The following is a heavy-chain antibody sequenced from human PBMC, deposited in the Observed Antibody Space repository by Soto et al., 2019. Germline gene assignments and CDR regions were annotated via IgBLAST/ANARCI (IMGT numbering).Heavy chain of an antibody. CDR1: GGSINSGGYY. Sequence: QVRLQESGPRLVRASQTLSLTCSVSGGSINSGGYYWSWIRQVPGKGLEWIGYMSDTGSPYYSPSLKSRISMSVDNSKNQLSLRLTSVTAADTAMYHCARGTRGTYVGDHGGFDSWGQGILVIVSS. D-gene: IGHD2-21*02. CDR2: MSDTGSP. CDR3: ARGTRGTYVGDHGGFDS. J-gene: IGHJ4*02. V-gene: IGHV4-31*03.